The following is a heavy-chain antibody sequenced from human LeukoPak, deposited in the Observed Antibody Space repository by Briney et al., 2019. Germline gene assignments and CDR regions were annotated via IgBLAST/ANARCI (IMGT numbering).Heavy chain of an antibody. J-gene: IGHJ6*02. CDR2: INHNGNVN. Sequence: GGSLRLSCAASGFTFSHFWMSWVRQAPGKGLEWVASINHNGNVNYYVDSVKGRFTISRDNAKNSLYLQMSNLRAEDTAVYFCARGGGLDVWGQGATVTVSS. V-gene: IGHV3-7*03. CDR3: ARGGGLDV. CDR1: GFTFSHFW. D-gene: IGHD3-16*01.